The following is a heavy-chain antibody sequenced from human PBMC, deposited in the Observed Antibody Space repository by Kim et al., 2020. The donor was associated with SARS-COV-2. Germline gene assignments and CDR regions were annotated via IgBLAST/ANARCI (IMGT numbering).Heavy chain of an antibody. CDR3: ARDYNWGCDY. D-gene: IGHD1-1*01. J-gene: IGHJ4*02. V-gene: IGHV1-18*01. CDR1: GYSFGNYG. Sequence: ASVKVSCKPSGYSFGNYGFHWVRQAPGQGLEWMGGIGLYKGNMRYAQEFQGRLTMTTDASTTTAYMELRNLRSDHTAVYYCARDYNWGCDYWGQGTQVTV. CDR2: IGLYKGNM.